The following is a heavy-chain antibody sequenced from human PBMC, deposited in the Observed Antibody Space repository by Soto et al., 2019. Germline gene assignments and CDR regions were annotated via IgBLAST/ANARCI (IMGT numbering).Heavy chain of an antibody. Sequence: GGSLRLSCGASGFTFSSYWMDWVRHAPGKGLVWVSHINPDGTVTNYADSVMGRFTISRDSAKNTLYLQMNSLRDEDTAVYYCARNEGYGLLVYWGQGTLVTVSS. V-gene: IGHV3-74*01. CDR2: INPDGTVT. D-gene: IGHD5-18*01. CDR3: ARNEGYGLLVY. J-gene: IGHJ4*02. CDR1: GFTFSSYW.